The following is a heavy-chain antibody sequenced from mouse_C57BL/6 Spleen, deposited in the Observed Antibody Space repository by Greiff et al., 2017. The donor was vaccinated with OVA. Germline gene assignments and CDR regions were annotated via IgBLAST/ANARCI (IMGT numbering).Heavy chain of an antibody. J-gene: IGHJ3*01. CDR3: ARHNDDYEGAWFAY. Sequence: EVQLVESGAGLVKPGGSLKLSCAASGFTFSSYTMSWVRQTPEQSLEWVATIGGGGGNTYYPHSVKGRVTISVDNAKNTLYLQMSSLRSEDTAVYYCARHNDDYEGAWFAYWGQGTLVTVSA. CDR1: GFTFSSYT. D-gene: IGHD2-4*01. CDR2: IGGGGGNT. V-gene: IGHV5-9*04.